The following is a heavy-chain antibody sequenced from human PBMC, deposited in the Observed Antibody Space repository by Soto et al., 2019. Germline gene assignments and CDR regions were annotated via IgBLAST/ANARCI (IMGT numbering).Heavy chain of an antibody. CDR1: GFIVSTSY. D-gene: IGHD2-2*01. CDR3: ARDMVEPTVVPPDTLRTSEI. V-gene: IGHV3-53*04. J-gene: IGHJ3*02. Sequence: GGSLRLSCAASGFIVSTSYMSWVRQAPGKGLEWVSLIYSDGTTYYVDSVKGRFTISRHNSKNTLYLQMNSLRAEDTAVYYCARDMVEPTVVPPDTLRTSEIWGQGTMVTVSS. CDR2: IYSDGTT.